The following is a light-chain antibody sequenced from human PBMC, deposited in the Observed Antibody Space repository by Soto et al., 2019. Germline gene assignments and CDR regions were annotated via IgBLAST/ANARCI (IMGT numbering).Light chain of an antibody. CDR3: SAWDDSLSGPV. CDR2: INN. V-gene: IGLV1-44*01. J-gene: IGLJ2*01. CDR1: NSNIGSNT. Sequence: QSVLTQPPSTSGTPGQRVTISCSGSNSNIGSNTVNWYHQLPGAAPKLLIYINNQRPSGVPDRFSGSKSGTSASLTISGLQSEDEADYYCSAWDDSLSGPVFGGGTKLTVL.